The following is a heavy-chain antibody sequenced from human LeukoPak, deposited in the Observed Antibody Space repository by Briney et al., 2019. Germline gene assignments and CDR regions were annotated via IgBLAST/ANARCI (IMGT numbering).Heavy chain of an antibody. D-gene: IGHD3-22*01. J-gene: IGHJ5*02. Sequence: PSETLSLTCTVSGGSITSGVYYWSWIRQPAGKGLEWIGRIYSSGSTNYNPSLKSRVTISVDTSKNQFSLKLSSVTAADTAVYYCARGPNRTTGYYSRRSGNWFDPWGQGTLVTVSS. V-gene: IGHV4-61*02. CDR2: IYSSGST. CDR3: ARGPNRTTGYYSRRSGNWFDP. CDR1: GGSITSGVYY.